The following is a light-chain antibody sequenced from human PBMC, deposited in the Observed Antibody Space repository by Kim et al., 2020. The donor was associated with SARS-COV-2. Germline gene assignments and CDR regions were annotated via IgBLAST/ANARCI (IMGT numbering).Light chain of an antibody. V-gene: IGLV2-14*03. CDR1: SSDVGGYNY. Sequence: QSITISCTGTSSDVGGYNYVSWYQQHPGKAPKLMIYDVSHRPSGVSNRFSGSKSGNTASLTISGLQAEDEADYYCSSYTSSTTNYVFGTGTKVTVL. J-gene: IGLJ1*01. CDR3: SSYTSSTTNYV. CDR2: DVS.